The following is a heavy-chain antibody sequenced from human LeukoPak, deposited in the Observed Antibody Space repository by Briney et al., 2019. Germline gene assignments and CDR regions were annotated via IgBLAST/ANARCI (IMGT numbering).Heavy chain of an antibody. V-gene: IGHV1-2*02. Sequence: GASVKVSCKASGYTFTGYYMHWVRQAPGQGLEWMGWINPNSGGTNYAQRFQGRVTMTRDTSISTAYMELSRLRSDDTAVHYCARDLIGTDAFDIWGQGTMVTVSS. CDR2: INPNSGGT. CDR1: GYTFTGYY. J-gene: IGHJ3*02. CDR3: ARDLIGTDAFDI. D-gene: IGHD3-16*01.